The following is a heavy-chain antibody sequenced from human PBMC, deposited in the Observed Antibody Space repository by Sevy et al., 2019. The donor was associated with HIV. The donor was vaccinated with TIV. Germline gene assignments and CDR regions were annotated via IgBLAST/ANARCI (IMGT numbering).Heavy chain of an antibody. J-gene: IGHJ5*02. CDR1: GGSISSYY. V-gene: IGHV4-4*07. CDR2: IYTSGST. Sequence: SETLSLTCTVSGGSISSYYWSWIRQPAGKGLEWIGRIYTSGSTNYNPSLKSRVTMSVDTSKNQFSLKLGSVTAADTAVYYCAGGGYCSSTSCPRNWFDPWGQGTLVTVSS. D-gene: IGHD2-2*01. CDR3: AGGGYCSSTSCPRNWFDP.